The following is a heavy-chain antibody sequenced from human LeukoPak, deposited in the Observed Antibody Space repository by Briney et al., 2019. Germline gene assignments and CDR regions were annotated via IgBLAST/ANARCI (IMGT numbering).Heavy chain of an antibody. CDR2: IKQDGSEK. CDR1: GITFSNYD. J-gene: IGHJ4*02. V-gene: IGHV3-7*01. CDR3: ARGRCSSASCFFDY. D-gene: IGHD2-2*01. Sequence: PGGSLRLSCAASGITFSNYDMNWVRQAPGKGLEWVANIKQDGSEKYYVDSVKGRFTISRDNAKNSLSLQMNSLRAEDTAVYYCARGRCSSASCFFDYWGQGTLVTVSS.